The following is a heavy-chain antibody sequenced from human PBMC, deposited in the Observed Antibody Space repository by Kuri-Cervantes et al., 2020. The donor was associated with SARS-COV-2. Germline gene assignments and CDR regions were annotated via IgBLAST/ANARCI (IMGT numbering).Heavy chain of an antibody. Sequence: ASVKVSCKASGYTFTSYGISWVRQAPGQGLEWMGWISAYNGNTNYAQKLQGRVTITRDTSASTAYMELSSLRSDDTAVYYCARGLYSSTMIVVVSLDYWGQGTLVTVSS. CDR2: ISAYNGNT. V-gene: IGHV1-18*01. CDR3: ARGLYSSTMIVVVSLDY. D-gene: IGHD3-22*01. CDR1: GYTFTSYG. J-gene: IGHJ4*02.